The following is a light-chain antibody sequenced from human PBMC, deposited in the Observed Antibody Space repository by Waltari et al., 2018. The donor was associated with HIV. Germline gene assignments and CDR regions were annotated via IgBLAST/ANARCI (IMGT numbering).Light chain of an antibody. V-gene: IGKV1-5*03. J-gene: IGKJ2*01. CDR2: RAF. Sequence: DIQMTQYPSNLAASVGDTVTITCRDSRSIISCLAWYQQKPGKAPTLLIYRAFSLESGVPSSFSGSGSGTEFTLTITSLQPDDFSTYYCQQYTSYCDFGQGTKLEIK. CDR1: RSIISC. CDR3: QQYTSYCD.